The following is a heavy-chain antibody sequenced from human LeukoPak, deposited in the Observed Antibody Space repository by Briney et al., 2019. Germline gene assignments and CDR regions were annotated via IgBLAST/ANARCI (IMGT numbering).Heavy chain of an antibody. V-gene: IGHV4-38-2*02. CDR2: IYHSGST. D-gene: IGHD6-13*01. J-gene: IGHJ6*03. CDR3: ARGYSSWYYYYYMDV. Sequence: SETLSLTCTVSGGSISSGYYWGWIRQPPGKGLEWIGSIYHSGSTNYNPSLKSRVTISVDTSKNQFSLKLSSVTAADTAVYYCARGYSSWYYYYYMDVWGKGTTVTVSS. CDR1: GGSISSGYY.